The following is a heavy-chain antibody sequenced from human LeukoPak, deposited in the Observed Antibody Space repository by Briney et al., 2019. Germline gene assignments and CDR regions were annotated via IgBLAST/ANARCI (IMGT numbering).Heavy chain of an antibody. V-gene: IGHV3-7*01. D-gene: IGHD3-10*01. CDR1: GFTFRNYW. CDR3: ATQVYPSGSPFDY. J-gene: IGHJ4*02. CDR2: IKQDGSEK. Sequence: PGGSLRLSCAASGFTFRNYWMTWVRQAPGKGLEWVADIKQDGSEKYYVDSVKGRFTISRDNAKNSLYLQMNSLRGEDTAVYYCATQVYPSGSPFDYWGQGTLVTVSS.